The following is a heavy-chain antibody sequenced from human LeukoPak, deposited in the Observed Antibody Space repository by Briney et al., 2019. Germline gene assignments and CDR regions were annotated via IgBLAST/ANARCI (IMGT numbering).Heavy chain of an antibody. CDR1: GYTFTGYY. CDR3: ARDRQQWLVPYRLNDY. Sequence: ASVKDACQASGYTFTGYYIHWVRQAPGQGLEWMGWINPNSGGTNYAQKFQGRVTMTRDTSISTAYMELRSLRSDDTAVYYCARDRQQWLVPYRLNDYWGQGTLVTVSS. D-gene: IGHD6-19*01. J-gene: IGHJ4*02. V-gene: IGHV1-2*02. CDR2: INPNSGGT.